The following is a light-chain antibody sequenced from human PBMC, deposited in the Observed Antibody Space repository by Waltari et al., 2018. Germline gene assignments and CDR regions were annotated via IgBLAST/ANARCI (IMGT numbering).Light chain of an antibody. CDR1: QSVGRA. V-gene: IGKV3-20*01. CDR2: DAS. J-gene: IGKJ1*01. Sequence: EIVLTQSPGTLALYPGARATLPCRASQSVGRALAWYQQKPGQAPRLLIYDASSRATGISDKFSGSGSGTDFSLTINRVEPEDFAVYFCQMYVRLPVTFGQGTKVEVK. CDR3: QMYVRLPVT.